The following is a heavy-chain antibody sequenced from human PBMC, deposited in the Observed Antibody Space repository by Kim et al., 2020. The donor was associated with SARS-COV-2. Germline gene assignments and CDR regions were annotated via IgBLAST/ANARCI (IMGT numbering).Heavy chain of an antibody. CDR3: AKGGNCGGGSCRPDY. Sequence: DSVEGRFPISRDNSKNQLYLQMNSLRAEDTAVYYCAKGGNCGGGSCRPDYWGQGTLVTVSS. D-gene: IGHD2-15*01. V-gene: IGHV3-23*03. J-gene: IGHJ4*02.